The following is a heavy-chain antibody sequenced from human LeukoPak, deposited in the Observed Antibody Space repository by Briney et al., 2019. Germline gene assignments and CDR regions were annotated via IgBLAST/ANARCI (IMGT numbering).Heavy chain of an antibody. Sequence: GRSLRLSCAASGFTFSSYAMPWVRQAPGKGLEWVAVISYDGSNKYYADSVKGRFTISRDNSKNTLYLQMNRLRAEDTAVYYCARDSSGPFDYWGQGTLVTVSS. D-gene: IGHD6-19*01. J-gene: IGHJ4*02. CDR1: GFTFSSYA. CDR2: ISYDGSNK. V-gene: IGHV3-30*04. CDR3: ARDSSGPFDY.